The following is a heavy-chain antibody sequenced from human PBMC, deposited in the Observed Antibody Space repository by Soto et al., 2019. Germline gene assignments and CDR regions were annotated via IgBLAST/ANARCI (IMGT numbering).Heavy chain of an antibody. J-gene: IGHJ4*02. CDR1: GYTFTGYY. D-gene: IGHD3-22*01. Sequence: ASVKVSCKASGYTFTGYYMHWVRQAPGQGLEWMGWINPNSGGTNYAQKFQGRVTMTRDTSISTAYMELSRLRSDDTAVYYCARSAEGIVVVITHFDYWGQGTLVTVPQ. CDR2: INPNSGGT. V-gene: IGHV1-2*02. CDR3: ARSAEGIVVVITHFDY.